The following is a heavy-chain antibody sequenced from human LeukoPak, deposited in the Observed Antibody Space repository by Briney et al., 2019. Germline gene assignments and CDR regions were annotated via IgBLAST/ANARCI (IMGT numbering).Heavy chain of an antibody. D-gene: IGHD3-3*01. V-gene: IGHV4-31*03. CDR3: ARDNDFWSGYYSFDF. Sequence: SETLSLTCTVSGDSSNSAAYYWSWIRQHPGKGLEWIGYIYYSGSTSYNPSLQSRVTISIDTSKNQFSLKLSSVTAADTAVYYCARDNDFWSGYYSFDFWGRGTLVTVSS. CDR1: GDSSNSAAYY. J-gene: IGHJ4*02. CDR2: IYYSGST.